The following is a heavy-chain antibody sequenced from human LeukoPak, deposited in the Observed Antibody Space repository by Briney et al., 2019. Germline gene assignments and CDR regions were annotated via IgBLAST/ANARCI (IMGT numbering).Heavy chain of an antibody. CDR1: GYTFTSCY. D-gene: IGHD5-18*01. Sequence: GASVKVSCKASGYTFTSCYMHWVRQAPGQGLEWMGIINPSGGSTSYAQKFQGRVTMTRDMSTSTFFMELSSLRSEDTAVYYCARGRGYSYEEIYFDYWGQGTLVTVSS. CDR2: INPSGGST. V-gene: IGHV1-46*01. CDR3: ARGRGYSYEEIYFDY. J-gene: IGHJ4*02.